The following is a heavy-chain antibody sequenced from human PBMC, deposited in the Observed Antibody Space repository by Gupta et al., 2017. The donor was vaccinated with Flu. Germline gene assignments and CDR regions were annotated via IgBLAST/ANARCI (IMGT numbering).Heavy chain of an antibody. D-gene: IGHD4-17*01. Sequence: QAQLVQSGAEVTKPGSSVKVSSKASGGTFSTYAISWGRQAPGQGLEWMGGIIPLFGTTNYAQNFQGRVTITADKSTTTAYMELSSLRSEDTAVYYCARTIRTTVTTGEVKWFDPWGQGTLVTVSS. J-gene: IGHJ5*02. CDR3: ARTIRTTVTTGEVKWFDP. CDR1: GGTFSTYA. V-gene: IGHV1-69*06. CDR2: IIPLFGTT.